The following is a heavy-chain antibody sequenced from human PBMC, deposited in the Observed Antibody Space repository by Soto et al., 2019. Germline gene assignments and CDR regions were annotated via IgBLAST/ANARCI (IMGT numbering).Heavy chain of an antibody. CDR2: IYWDDDK. Sequence: QITLKESGPTLVKPTQTLTLTCTFSGFSLTTSGVGVGWIRQPPGKALEWLTLIYWDDDKRYSPSLKNRLTITKXXSXTXXVLTMTNVDPVDTATYYCALSYYFQSSGYQYYFGYWGQGTLVTVSS. D-gene: IGHD3-22*01. CDR3: ALSYYFQSSGYQYYFGY. CDR1: GFSLTTSGVG. V-gene: IGHV2-5*02. J-gene: IGHJ4*02.